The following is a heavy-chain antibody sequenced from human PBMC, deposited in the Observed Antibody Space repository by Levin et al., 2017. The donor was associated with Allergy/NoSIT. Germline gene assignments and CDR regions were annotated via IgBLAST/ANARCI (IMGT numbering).Heavy chain of an antibody. CDR3: AQSSSQDFDFWSGFPGLDY. CDR1: GFAFSKNA. D-gene: IGHD3-3*01. J-gene: IGHJ4*02. Sequence: GESLKISCTASGFAFSKNAMTWVRQAPGKGLEWVSGVSGSGFSTYYADSVKGRFTIFRDNSKNTLYLQMNSLRGEDTAIYYCAQSSSQDFDFWSGFPGLDYWGQGTLVTVSS. CDR2: VSGSGFST. V-gene: IGHV3-23*01.